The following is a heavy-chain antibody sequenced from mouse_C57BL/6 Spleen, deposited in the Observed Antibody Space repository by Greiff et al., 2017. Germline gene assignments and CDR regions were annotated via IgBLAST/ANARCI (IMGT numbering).Heavy chain of an antibody. CDR2: IRNKANGYTT. D-gene: IGHD2-1*01. J-gene: IGHJ3*01. CDR3: ARWGNLAWFAY. CDR1: GFTFTDYY. Sequence: EVKLMESGGGLVQPGGSLSLSCAASGFTFTDYYMSWVRQPPGKALEWLGFIRNKANGYTTEYSASVKGRFTISRDNSQSILYLQMNALRAEDSATYYCARWGNLAWFAYWGQGTLVTVSA. V-gene: IGHV7-3*01.